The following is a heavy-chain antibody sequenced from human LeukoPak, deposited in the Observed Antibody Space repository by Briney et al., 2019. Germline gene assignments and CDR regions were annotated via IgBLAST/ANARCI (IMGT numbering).Heavy chain of an antibody. CDR2: IRQEGSEK. Sequence: GGSLRLSCAAFGFTFSRYWMSWVRPVPGRGLGWVANIRQEGSEKYYVDSVKGRFTISRDNAKNSLYLQMTSVRAEDTAVYYCARALERYCSGGSCYAQALGYWGQGTLVTVSS. D-gene: IGHD2-15*01. CDR3: ARALERYCSGGSCYAQALGY. J-gene: IGHJ4*02. V-gene: IGHV3-7*01. CDR1: GFTFSRYW.